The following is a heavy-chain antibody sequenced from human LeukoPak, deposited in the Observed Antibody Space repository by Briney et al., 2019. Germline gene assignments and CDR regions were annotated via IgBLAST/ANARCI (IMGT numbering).Heavy chain of an antibody. D-gene: IGHD3-22*01. J-gene: IGHJ4*02. Sequence: SVKVSCKASGGTFSSYAISWVRQAPGQGLEWMGRIIPIFGTAKSAQKFQGRVTITTDESTSTAYMELSSLRSEDTAVYYCARGFANYYDSSRLDYWGQGTLVTVSS. CDR1: GGTFSSYA. CDR3: ARGFANYYDSSRLDY. V-gene: IGHV1-69*05. CDR2: IIPIFGTA.